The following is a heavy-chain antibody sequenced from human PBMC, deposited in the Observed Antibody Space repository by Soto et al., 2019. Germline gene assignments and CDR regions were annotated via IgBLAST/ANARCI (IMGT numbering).Heavy chain of an antibody. J-gene: IGHJ2*01. CDR2: ISGSGGST. CDR3: AKADTVLMIQRPPRSTLFPYTRSSDL. CDR1: GFTFSSYA. Sequence: GGSRRLSCAASGFTFSSYAMSWVRQAPGKGQEWVSAISGSGGSTYSADSVKVRFTISRDNSKNTLYLQMNSLRAEDTAVYYCAKADTVLMIQRPPRSTLFPYTRSSDL. D-gene: IGHD5-18*01. V-gene: IGHV3-23*01.